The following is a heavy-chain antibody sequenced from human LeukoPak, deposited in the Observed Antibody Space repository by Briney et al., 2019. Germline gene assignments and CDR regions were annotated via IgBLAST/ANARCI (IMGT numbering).Heavy chain of an antibody. D-gene: IGHD1-26*01. V-gene: IGHV4-59*01. CDR2: IYYSGST. J-gene: IGHJ5*02. CDR3: AREVGGGSYH. Sequence: SETLSLTCTVSGGSISSYYWSWIRQPLGKGLEWIGYIYYSGSTNYNPSLKSRVTISVDTSKNQFSLKLSSVTAADTAVYYCAREVGGGSYHWGQGTLVTVSS. CDR1: GGSISSYY.